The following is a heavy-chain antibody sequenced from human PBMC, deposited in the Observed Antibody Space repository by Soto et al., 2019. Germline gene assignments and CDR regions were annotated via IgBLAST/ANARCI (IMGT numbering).Heavy chain of an antibody. CDR3: AKNKRGAYGECDY. CDR1: GFIFSSYG. V-gene: IGHV3-30*18. CDR2: ISSDGSDK. D-gene: IGHD5-12*01. Sequence: QVQLVESGGGVVQPGRSLRLSCAASGFIFSSYGMNWVRQAPGKGLEWVAVISSDGSDKKYADSVKGRFTISRDNSKNTLYLQMNSLRVEDTAVYYCAKNKRGAYGECDYWGLGTLVTVSS. J-gene: IGHJ4*02.